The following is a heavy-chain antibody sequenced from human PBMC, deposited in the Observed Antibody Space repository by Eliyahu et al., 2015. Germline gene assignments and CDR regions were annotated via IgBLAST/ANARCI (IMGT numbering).Heavy chain of an antibody. CDR3: TPLGYSISS. Sequence: EVQVVESGGGLVQPGGSLRLSCAASGFTFSNYWMHWVRQVPGKRLVWVSRISPDGSSTNYVDSVKGRFTISRDNAKSTLFLQMNNLRAEDTALYYCTPLGYSISSWGHGTLVTVSS. D-gene: IGHD6-6*01. CDR2: ISPDGSST. V-gene: IGHV3-74*01. CDR1: GFTFSNYW. J-gene: IGHJ5*01.